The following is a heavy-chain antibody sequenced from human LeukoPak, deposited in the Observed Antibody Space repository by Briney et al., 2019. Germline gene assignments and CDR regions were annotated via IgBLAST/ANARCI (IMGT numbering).Heavy chain of an antibody. J-gene: IGHJ5*02. V-gene: IGHV4-34*01. CDR1: GGSFSGYY. D-gene: IGHD6-13*01. CDR2: INHSGST. CDR3: ARASIAAADNWFDP. Sequence: SETLSLTCAVYGGSFSGYYWSWIRQPPGKGLEWIGEINHSGSTNYNPSLKSRVTISVDTSKNQFPLKLSSVTAADTAVYYCARASIAAADNWFDPWGQGTLVTASS.